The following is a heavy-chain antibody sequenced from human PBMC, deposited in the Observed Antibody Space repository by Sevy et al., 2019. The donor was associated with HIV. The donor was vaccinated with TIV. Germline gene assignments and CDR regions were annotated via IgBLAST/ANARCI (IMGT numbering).Heavy chain of an antibody. CDR3: AREGCTQPPDY. V-gene: IGHV3-23*01. J-gene: IGHJ4*02. CDR1: GFTFAKYS. Sequence: GESLKISCVASGFTFAKYSMSWVRQAPGKGLEWVSTFSFGCGRINYADSVKGRFTISRDDSKNTLFLQMNSLRAEDTATYFCAREGCTQPPDYWGQGTLVTVSS. CDR2: FSFGCGRI. D-gene: IGHD2-8*01.